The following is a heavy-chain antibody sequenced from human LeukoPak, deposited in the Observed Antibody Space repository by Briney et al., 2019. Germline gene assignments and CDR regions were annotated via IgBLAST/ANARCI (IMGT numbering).Heavy chain of an antibody. Sequence: SGGSLRLSCAASGFTFSSYWMSWVRQAPGKGLEWVANIKQDGSEKYYVDSVKGRFTISRDNAKNSLYLQMNSLRAEDTAVYYCARENYDILTGSNWFDPWGQGTLVTVSS. D-gene: IGHD3-9*01. J-gene: IGHJ5*02. V-gene: IGHV3-7*03. CDR1: GFTFSSYW. CDR3: ARENYDILTGSNWFDP. CDR2: IKQDGSEK.